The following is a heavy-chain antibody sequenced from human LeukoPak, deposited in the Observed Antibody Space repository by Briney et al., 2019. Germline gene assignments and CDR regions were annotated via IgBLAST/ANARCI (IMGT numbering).Heavy chain of an antibody. V-gene: IGHV3-7*03. Sequence: GGSLRLSCAASGFTFSRYWMRWVRQAPGKGLEWVANIKQDGSEKYYVDSVKGRFTISRDNAKNTPYLQMNSLRAEDTAVYYCAKGNYGSGSYYYYGMDVWGQGTTVTVSS. D-gene: IGHD3-10*01. CDR3: AKGNYGSGSYYYYGMDV. CDR1: GFTFSRYW. J-gene: IGHJ6*02. CDR2: IKQDGSEK.